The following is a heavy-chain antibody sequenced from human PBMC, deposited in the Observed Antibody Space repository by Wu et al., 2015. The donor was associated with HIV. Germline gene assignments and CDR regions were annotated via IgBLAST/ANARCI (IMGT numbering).Heavy chain of an antibody. Sequence: QVQLVQSGAELKKPGASVKVSCKASGYTFTSYGISWVRQAPGQGLEWMGWISAYNGNTNYAQKLQGRVTMTTDTSTSTAYMELRSLRSDDTAVYYCARVPEDYGDYEGSFDYVGPGNXGHRLL. J-gene: IGHJ4*02. D-gene: IGHD4-17*01. V-gene: IGHV1-18*01. CDR2: ISAYNGNT. CDR3: ARVPEDYGDYEGSFDY. CDR1: GYTFTSYG.